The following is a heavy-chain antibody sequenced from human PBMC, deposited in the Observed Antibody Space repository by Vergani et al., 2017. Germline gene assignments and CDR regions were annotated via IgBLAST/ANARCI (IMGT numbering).Heavy chain of an antibody. CDR1: GYTFSRHW. D-gene: IGHD3-22*01. CDR3: TKAGQYDSDNFHDS. Sequence: EVQLVESGGGLVQPGGSLRLSCAASGYTFSRHWMHWVRQAPGKGLVWVSRVNPEGTNTPYADSVKGRFTISRDNSQTTVFLQMNSLRADDSAVYNCTKAGQYDSDNFHDSWGQGALVTVAS. CDR2: VNPEGTNT. J-gene: IGHJ1*01. V-gene: IGHV3-74*01.